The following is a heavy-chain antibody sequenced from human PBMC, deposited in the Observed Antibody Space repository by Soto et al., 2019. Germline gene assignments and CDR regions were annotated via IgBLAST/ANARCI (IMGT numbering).Heavy chain of an antibody. CDR2: INAGNGNT. CDR1: GYTFTSYA. CDR3: ARGGGYRYGHGGGLDY. V-gene: IGHV1-3*01. Sequence: QVQLVQSGAEVKKPGASVKVSCKASGYTFTSYAMHWVRQAPGQRLEWMGWINAGNGNTKYSQKFQGRVTITRDTPGRSDHMEVSSHKSEHTAVDCSARGGGYRYGHGGGLDYWGQGTLVTVSS. J-gene: IGHJ4*02. D-gene: IGHD5-18*01.